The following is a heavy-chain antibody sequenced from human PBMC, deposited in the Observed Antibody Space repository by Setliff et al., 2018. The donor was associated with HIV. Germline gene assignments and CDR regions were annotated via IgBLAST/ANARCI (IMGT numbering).Heavy chain of an antibody. CDR2: INTGNGNT. Sequence: ASVKVSCKASGYTFSSLTIHWVRQAPGQGLEWMGWINTGNGNTKYSQKFQDRVTITRDTSANTGYMEVNSLRLEDTAVYYCARDRIPKRGYTYREPDFDSWGQGTLVTVSS. J-gene: IGHJ4*02. D-gene: IGHD3-16*02. CDR3: ARDRIPKRGYTYREPDFDS. CDR1: GYTFSSLT. V-gene: IGHV1-3*04.